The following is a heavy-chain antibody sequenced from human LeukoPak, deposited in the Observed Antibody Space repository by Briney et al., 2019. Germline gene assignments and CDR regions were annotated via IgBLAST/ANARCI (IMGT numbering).Heavy chain of an antibody. J-gene: IGHJ5*02. CDR3: AKPLGYCTGGVCYSNYFDP. CDR1: GFTFYNYA. V-gene: IGHV3-23*01. CDR2: ISGSGGNT. D-gene: IGHD2-8*02. Sequence: GGSLRLSCAASGFTFYNYAMSWVRQAPGKGLEWVSTISGSGGNTYYADSVKGRFTISRDNSENTLYLQMNSLRAEDTAVYYCAKPLGYCTGGVCYSNYFDPWGRGTLVTVSS.